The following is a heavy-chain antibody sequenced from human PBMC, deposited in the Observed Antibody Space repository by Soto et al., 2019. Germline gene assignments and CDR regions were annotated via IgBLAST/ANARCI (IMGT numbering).Heavy chain of an antibody. CDR2: IYYSGNT. CDR1: GGSISSGDYY. Sequence: TLSLTCSVSGGSISSGDYYWNWIRQPPGKGLEWIGYIYYSGNTYYNPSLRSRVTISLDRSENQFSLKLSFVTAADTAVYYCARDRYYGSGTYYNFYYGMDVWGQGTTVTVSS. CDR3: ARDRYYGSGTYYNFYYGMDV. V-gene: IGHV4-30-4*01. D-gene: IGHD3-10*01. J-gene: IGHJ6*02.